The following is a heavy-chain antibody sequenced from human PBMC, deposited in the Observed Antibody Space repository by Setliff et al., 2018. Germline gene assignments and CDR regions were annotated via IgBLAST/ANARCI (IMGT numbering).Heavy chain of an antibody. D-gene: IGHD6-13*01. V-gene: IGHV4-38-2*01. Sequence: PSETLSLTCSVSGYSISSGYYWGWIRQPPGKGLGWIGSILHSGITNYNPSLKSRVTISVDTSKNQFSLELSSVTAADTAVYYCAHRRAAAGAEGWGQGTLVTVSS. CDR1: GYSISSGYY. CDR2: ILHSGIT. J-gene: IGHJ4*02. CDR3: AHRRAAAGAEG.